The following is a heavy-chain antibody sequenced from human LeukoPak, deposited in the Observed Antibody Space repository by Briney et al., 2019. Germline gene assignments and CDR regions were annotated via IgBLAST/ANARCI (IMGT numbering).Heavy chain of an antibody. CDR3: ATNSDYDSSGYYYGYFDY. V-gene: IGHV3-23*01. J-gene: IGHJ4*02. CDR2: ISGSGGST. D-gene: IGHD3-22*01. CDR1: GFTFSSYA. Sequence: AGGFLRLSCAASGFTFSSYAMSWVRQAPGKGLEWVSAISGSGGSTYYADSVKGRFTISRDNSKNTLYLQMNSLRAEDTAVYYCATNSDYDSSGYYYGYFDYWGQGTLVTVSS.